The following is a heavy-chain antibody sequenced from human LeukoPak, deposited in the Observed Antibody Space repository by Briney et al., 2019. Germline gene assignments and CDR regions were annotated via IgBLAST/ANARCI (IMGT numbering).Heavy chain of an antibody. V-gene: IGHV4-59*01. J-gene: IGHJ4*02. CDR1: GGSISSYY. Sequence: SETPSLTCTVSGGSISSYYWSWIRQPPGKELEWIGYIHYSGSTNYKPSLKSRVTISLDTSKNQFSLKLSSVTAADTAVYYCARVVATFGERYFDYWGQGTLVTISS. CDR2: IHYSGST. D-gene: IGHD3-10*01. CDR3: ARVVATFGERYFDY.